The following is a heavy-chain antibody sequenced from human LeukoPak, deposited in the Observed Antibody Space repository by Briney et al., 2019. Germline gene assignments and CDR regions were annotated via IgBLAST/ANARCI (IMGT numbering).Heavy chain of an antibody. Sequence: SETLSLTCTVSGGSISSSSYYWGWIRQPPGKGLEWIGSIYYSGSTYYNPSLKSRVTISVDTSKNQFSLKLSSVTAADTAVYYCARITIFGVVIIHGVPNWFDPWGQGTLVTVSS. J-gene: IGHJ5*02. CDR3: ARITIFGVVIIHGVPNWFDP. V-gene: IGHV4-39*07. CDR2: IYYSGST. CDR1: GGSISSSSYY. D-gene: IGHD3-3*01.